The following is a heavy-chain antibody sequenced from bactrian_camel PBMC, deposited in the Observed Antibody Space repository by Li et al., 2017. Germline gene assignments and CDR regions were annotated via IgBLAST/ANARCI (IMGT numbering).Heavy chain of an antibody. CDR1: GFTFTISD. CDR3: AADLVTYGGLWFSTASHFGY. D-gene: IGHD6*01. V-gene: IGHV3S53*01. CDR2: ISADGLT. J-gene: IGHJ6*01. Sequence: QLVESGGGLVQPGGSLRLSCAASGFTFTISDMGWFRQVPGNEREGVAGISADGLTNYADSVKGRFTISRDNAKKTVYLQMNTLKTEDTAVYYCAADLVTYGGLWFSTASHFGYWGQGTQVTVS.